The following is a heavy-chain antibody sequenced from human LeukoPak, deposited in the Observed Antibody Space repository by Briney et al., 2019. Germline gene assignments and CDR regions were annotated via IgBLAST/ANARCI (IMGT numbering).Heavy chain of an antibody. Sequence: ASVKVSCKASGYTFTGYYMYWVRQAPGQGLEWMGWISRNSGGTNYAQKFQGRVTMTRDTSISTAYMELSRLTSDDTAVYYCARVKGTYYDSSGYLDYWGQGTLVTVSS. CDR2: ISRNSGGT. V-gene: IGHV1-2*02. CDR1: GYTFTGYY. CDR3: ARVKGTYYDSSGYLDY. D-gene: IGHD3-22*01. J-gene: IGHJ4*02.